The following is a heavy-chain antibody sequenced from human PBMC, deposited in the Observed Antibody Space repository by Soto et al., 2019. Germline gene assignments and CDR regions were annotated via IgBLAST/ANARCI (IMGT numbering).Heavy chain of an antibody. CDR2: ISRSSSYI. CDR1: GFTFSSYS. CDR3: ARGDYYDTSGPFSDAFDI. V-gene: IGHV3-21*01. D-gene: IGHD3-22*01. Sequence: AGSLTLSCAASGFTFSSYSMNWVRQAPGKGLEWVSSISRSSSYIYYADSVEGRFTISRDNAKNSLYLQMNSLRAEDTAVYYCARGDYYDTSGPFSDAFDIWGQGTMVTVSS. J-gene: IGHJ3*02.